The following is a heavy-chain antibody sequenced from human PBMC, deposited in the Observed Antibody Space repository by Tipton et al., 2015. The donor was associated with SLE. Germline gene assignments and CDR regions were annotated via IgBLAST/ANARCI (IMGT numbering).Heavy chain of an antibody. D-gene: IGHD2-15*01. V-gene: IGHV4-34*01. J-gene: IGHJ5*02. CDR3: ARGRDIVVVVAATQKLDWFDP. Sequence: TLSLTCAMYGGSFNDNFWSWVRQPPGKGLEWIAENSHSGGTNYNPSLKSRVTMAVDTSKNQLSLKLSSVTAADTAVYYCARGRDIVVVVAATQKLDWFDPWGQGTLVTVSS. CDR2: NSHSGGT. CDR1: GGSFNDNF.